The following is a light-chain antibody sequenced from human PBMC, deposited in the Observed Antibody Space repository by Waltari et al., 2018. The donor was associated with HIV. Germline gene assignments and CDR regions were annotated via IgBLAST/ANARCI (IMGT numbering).Light chain of an antibody. CDR3: AAWDDTRTVV. CDR1: SSNIGTNY. Sequence: QSVLTQPPLASGTPGQSVTISCSGTSSNIGTNYAYWYQQFPGTAPKLLIDRHKRHTTGVPDRFSGYKSGTSASLAISGLRSDDEADYYCAAWDDTRTVVFGGGTKLTVL. CDR2: RHK. V-gene: IGLV1-47*01. J-gene: IGLJ2*01.